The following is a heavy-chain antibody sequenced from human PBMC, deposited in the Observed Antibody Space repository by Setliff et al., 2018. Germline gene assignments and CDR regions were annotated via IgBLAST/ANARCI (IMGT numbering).Heavy chain of an antibody. V-gene: IGHV4-34*09. Sequence: TLSLTCAVYGGSFSGYYWSWIRQPPGKGLEWIGEINHSGSTNYNPSLKSRVTISVDTSKNQFSLKLSSVTAADTAVYYCARDPLTTNRRRAFDIWGQGTMVTVSS. D-gene: IGHD4-17*01. J-gene: IGHJ3*02. CDR1: GGSFSGYY. CDR3: ARDPLTTNRRRAFDI. CDR2: INHSGST.